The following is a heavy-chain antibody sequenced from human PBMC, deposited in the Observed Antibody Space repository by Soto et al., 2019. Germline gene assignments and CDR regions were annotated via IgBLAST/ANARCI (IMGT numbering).Heavy chain of an antibody. J-gene: IGHJ6*04. CDR1: GYTFTNYW. V-gene: IGHV5-51*01. CDR2: IYPGDSDT. CDR3: AKHISRDFDFWSGLYYYYAMDV. Sequence: GESLKISCKGSGYTFTNYWIGWVRQMPGKGLDWLGIIYPGDSDTRYNPSFQGQVTISTDNSIDTAYLQWNSLKASDTAIYYCAKHISRDFDFWSGLYYYYAMDVWGKGTTVTVSS. D-gene: IGHD3-3*01.